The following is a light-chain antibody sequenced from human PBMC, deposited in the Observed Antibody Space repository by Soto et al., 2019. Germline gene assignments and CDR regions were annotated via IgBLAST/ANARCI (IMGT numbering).Light chain of an antibody. Sequence: DIQMTQSPSTLSASLGDRVTLTCRASQRINGGLAWYQQKPGQAPKLLIYEASSLDSGGPSRFSGSRSGAEFTLPISSLQPDDFATYDCQQYQTYPLTFGPGTRLDIK. V-gene: IGKV1-5*01. J-gene: IGKJ3*01. CDR1: QRINGG. CDR2: EAS. CDR3: QQYQTYPLT.